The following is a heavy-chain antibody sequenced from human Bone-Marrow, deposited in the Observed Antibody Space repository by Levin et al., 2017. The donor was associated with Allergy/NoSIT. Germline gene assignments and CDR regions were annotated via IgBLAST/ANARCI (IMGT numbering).Heavy chain of an antibody. Sequence: NSSETLSLTCTVSGGSISSSEYYWSWSRQTPGNGLEWIGYIYHSGSAYYNPSLKSRVTISVDTSKNLFSVDLRSVTAADTAVYFCARAPYTSSCCYFDYWGQGALVTVSS. CDR1: GGSISSSEYY. V-gene: IGHV4-30-4*01. CDR3: ARAPYTSSCCYFDY. D-gene: IGHD6-13*01. CDR2: IYHSGSA. J-gene: IGHJ4*02.